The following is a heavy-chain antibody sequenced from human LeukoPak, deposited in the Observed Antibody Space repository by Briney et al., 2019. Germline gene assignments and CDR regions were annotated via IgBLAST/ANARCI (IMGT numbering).Heavy chain of an antibody. D-gene: IGHD3-22*01. CDR2: ISSSSSYI. V-gene: IGHV3-21*01. CDR1: GFTFSSYS. J-gene: IGHJ4*02. Sequence: GGSLRLSCVASGFTFSSYSMNWVRQAPGKGLEWVSSISSSSSYIYYADSVKGRFTISRDNAKNSLYLQMNSLRAEDTAVYYCARSNNYDSSGYDDYWGQGTLVTVSP. CDR3: ARSNNYDSSGYDDY.